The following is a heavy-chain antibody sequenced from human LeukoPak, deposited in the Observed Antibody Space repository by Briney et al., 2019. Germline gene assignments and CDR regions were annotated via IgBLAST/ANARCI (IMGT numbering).Heavy chain of an antibody. V-gene: IGHV1-24*01. CDR1: GYTLTELS. Sequence: ASVKVSCKVSGYTLTELSMHWVRQAPGKGLEWMGGFDPEDGETIYAQKFQGRVTMTEDTSTDTAYMELSSLRSDDTAVYYCTVGPDTAMGGYYYYYMDVWGKGTTVTVSS. J-gene: IGHJ6*03. CDR3: TVGPDTAMGGYYYYYMDV. D-gene: IGHD5-18*01. CDR2: FDPEDGET.